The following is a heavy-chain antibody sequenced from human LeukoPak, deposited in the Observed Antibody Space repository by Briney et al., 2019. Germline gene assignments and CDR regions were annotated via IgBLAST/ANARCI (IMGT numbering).Heavy chain of an antibody. J-gene: IGHJ4*02. CDR3: AREGGFYRPLDY. Sequence: SETLSLTCGVSGGSVSSTNWWTWIRQPPGKGLEWIGEVHLDGRTNFNPSLKSRLTMSVDLSENHVSLKLTSATAADTAVYYCAREGGFYRPLDYSGQGTLVTVSS. CDR2: VHLDGRT. CDR1: GGSVSSTNW. V-gene: IGHV4-4*02. D-gene: IGHD6-25*01.